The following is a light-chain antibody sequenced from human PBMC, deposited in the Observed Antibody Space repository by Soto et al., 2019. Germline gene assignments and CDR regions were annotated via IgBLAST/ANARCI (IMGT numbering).Light chain of an antibody. J-gene: IGKJ4*01. CDR3: QQYNSWVT. CDR2: GAS. Sequence: EFVLTQSPGTLSLSPGERATLSCRASPSISTTLVWYQQKPGQPPRLLIYGASTRATGVPARFSGSGSGTEFTLTISSLQSEDFAVYYCQQYNSWVTFGGGTKVDIK. CDR1: PSISTT. V-gene: IGKV3-15*01.